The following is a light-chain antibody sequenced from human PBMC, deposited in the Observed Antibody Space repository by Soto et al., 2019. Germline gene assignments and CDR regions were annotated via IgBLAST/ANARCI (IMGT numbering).Light chain of an antibody. CDR1: SSDIGGYNY. V-gene: IGLV2-23*02. J-gene: IGLJ1*01. CDR2: EVS. Sequence: QSALTQPPSASGSPGQSVTISCTGTSSDIGGYNYVSWYQQHPGKAPKLIIYEVSKRPSGVSNRFSGSKSGNTASLTISGLQAEDEADYYCCSYAGSSTFPYVFGTGTKVTVL. CDR3: CSYAGSSTFPYV.